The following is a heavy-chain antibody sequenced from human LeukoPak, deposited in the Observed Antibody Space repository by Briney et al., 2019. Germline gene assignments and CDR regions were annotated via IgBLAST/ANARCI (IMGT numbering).Heavy chain of an antibody. V-gene: IGHV3-7*01. CDR2: IEEDGDTT. J-gene: IGHJ4*02. CDR3: AGSSGEWAPHAC. CDR1: GFTFSSYW. Sequence: GGSLRLSCAASGFTFSSYWMSWFRQAPGKGLEWVANIEEDGDTTYYVDSVKGRFTISRDNANNSLYLLMNSLRDEDTAVYYCAGSSGEWAPHACWGQGTLVTVSS. D-gene: IGHD1-26*01.